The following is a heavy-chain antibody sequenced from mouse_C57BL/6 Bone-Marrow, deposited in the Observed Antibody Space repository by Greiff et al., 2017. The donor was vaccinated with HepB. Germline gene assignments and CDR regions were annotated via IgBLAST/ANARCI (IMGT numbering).Heavy chain of an antibody. CDR2: INPGSGGT. Sequence: VQLQQSGAELVRPGTSVKVSCKASGYAFTNYLIEWVKQRPGQGPEWIGVINPGSGGTNYNEKFKGKATLTADKSSSTAYMQLSSLTSEDSAVYFCARKPYYYGLDYWGQGTTLTVSS. V-gene: IGHV1-54*01. CDR3: ARKPYYYGLDY. D-gene: IGHD1-1*01. J-gene: IGHJ2*01. CDR1: GYAFTNYL.